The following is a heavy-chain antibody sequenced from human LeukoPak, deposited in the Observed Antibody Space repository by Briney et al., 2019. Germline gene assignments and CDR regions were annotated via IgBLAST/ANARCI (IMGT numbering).Heavy chain of an antibody. CDR1: GFTFSSYA. CDR3: AKRYFDWFDYYGMDV. Sequence: GGSLRLSCSASGFTFSSYAMSWVRQAPGKGLEWVSAISGSGGSTYYADSVKGRFTISRDNSKNTLYLQMNSLRAEDTAVYYCAKRYFDWFDYYGMDVWGQGTTVTVSS. V-gene: IGHV3-23*01. D-gene: IGHD3-9*01. J-gene: IGHJ6*02. CDR2: ISGSGGST.